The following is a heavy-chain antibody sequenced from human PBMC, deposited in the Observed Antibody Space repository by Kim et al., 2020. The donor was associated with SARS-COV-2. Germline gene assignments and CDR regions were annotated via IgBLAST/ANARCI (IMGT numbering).Heavy chain of an antibody. V-gene: IGHV4-39*01. CDR1: GGSISSSSYY. Sequence: SETLSLTCTVSGGSISSSSYYWGWIRQPPGKGLEWIGSIYYSGSTYYNPSLKSRVTISVDTSKNQFSLNLSSVTAADTAVYYCVGCEGVRGGQQLVYYYYYGMDVWGQGTTVTVSS. D-gene: IGHD6-13*01. CDR2: IYYSGST. CDR3: VGCEGVRGGQQLVYYYYYGMDV. J-gene: IGHJ6*02.